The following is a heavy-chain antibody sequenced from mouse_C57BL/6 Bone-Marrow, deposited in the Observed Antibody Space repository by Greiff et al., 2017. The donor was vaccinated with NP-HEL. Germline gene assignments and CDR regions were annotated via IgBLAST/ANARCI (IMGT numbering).Heavy chain of an antibody. CDR1: GYSFTGYF. V-gene: IGHV1-20*01. CDR2: INPYNGDT. CDR3: ARLGEYYAMDY. D-gene: IGHD3-3*01. Sequence: EVQLVESGPELVKPGDSVKISCKASGYSFTGYFMNWVMQSHGKSLEWIGRINPYNGDTFYNQKFKGKATLTVDKSSSTAHMELRSLTSEDSAVYYCARLGEYYAMDYWGQGTSVTVSS. J-gene: IGHJ4*01.